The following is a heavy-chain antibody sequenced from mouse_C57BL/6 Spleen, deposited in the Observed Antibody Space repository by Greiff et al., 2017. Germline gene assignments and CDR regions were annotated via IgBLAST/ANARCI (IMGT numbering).Heavy chain of an antibody. Sequence: VQLQESGPGLVAPSQSLSITCTVSGFSLTSYAISWVRQPPGKGLEWLGVIWTGGGTNYNSALKSRLSISKDNSKSQVFLKMNSLQTDDTARYYCAKGRDSSGYGYYAMDYWGQGTSVTVSS. D-gene: IGHD3-2*02. J-gene: IGHJ4*01. CDR2: IWTGGGT. CDR3: AKGRDSSGYGYYAMDY. CDR1: GFSLTSYA. V-gene: IGHV2-9-1*01.